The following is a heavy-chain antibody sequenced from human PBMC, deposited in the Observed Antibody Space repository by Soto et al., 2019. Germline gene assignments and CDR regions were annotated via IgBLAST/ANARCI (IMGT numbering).Heavy chain of an antibody. CDR2: IFYSGSA. J-gene: IGHJ4*02. V-gene: IGHV4-34*09. D-gene: IGHD4-4*01. CDR1: GGSFSGYY. CDR3: ARGPNTVTSFFDY. Sequence: SETLSLTCAVYGGSFSGYYWSWVRQRPGKGLEWIGHIFYSGSAYYSASLKTRLAISVDTSKNQFSLKLSSVTAADTAVYYCARGPNTVTSFFDYWGQGNLVTVSS.